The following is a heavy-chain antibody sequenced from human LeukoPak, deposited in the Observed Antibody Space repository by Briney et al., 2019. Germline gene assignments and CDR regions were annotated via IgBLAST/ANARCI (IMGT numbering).Heavy chain of an antibody. CDR3: ARTYDFGRGPPGDAFDN. J-gene: IGHJ3*02. CDR2: IDARSGIV. D-gene: IGHD3-3*01. V-gene: IGHV3-48*01. CDR1: GFTFSNYC. Sequence: GGSLRLSCAASGFTFSNYCMNWVRQAPGKGLEWGSYIDARSGIVYYADSVHGRFTISRDDAKDSVFLQMNSLRVDDTAVYYCARTYDFGRGPPGDAFDNWGQGTLVTVPS.